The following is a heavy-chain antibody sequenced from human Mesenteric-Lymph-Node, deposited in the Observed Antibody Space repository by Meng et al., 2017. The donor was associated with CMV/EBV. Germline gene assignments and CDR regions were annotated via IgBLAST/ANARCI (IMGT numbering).Heavy chain of an antibody. Sequence: KVSCKASGYNFANYWIGWVRQMPGKGLEWMGIVYPGDSDTTYRPSFQGQVTISVDKSITTAYLQWSSLKASDSAIYYCARRGYSYGFDYWGQGTLVTVSS. V-gene: IGHV5-51*01. CDR2: VYPGDSDT. D-gene: IGHD5-12*01. J-gene: IGHJ4*02. CDR3: ARRGYSYGFDY. CDR1: GYNFANYW.